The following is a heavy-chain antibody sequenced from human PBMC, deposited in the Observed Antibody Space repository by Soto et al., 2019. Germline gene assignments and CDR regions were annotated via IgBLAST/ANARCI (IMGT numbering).Heavy chain of an antibody. CDR2: IYSGGST. J-gene: IGHJ4*02. CDR3: AKGVLVTGMVIDY. D-gene: IGHD3-3*01. Sequence: SLRLSCAASGFTVSSNYMSWVRQAPGKGLEWVSVIYSGGSTYYADSVKGRFTISRDNSKNTLYLQMNSLRAEDTAVYYCAKGVLVTGMVIDYWGQGTLVTVSS. V-gene: IGHV3-53*05. CDR1: GFTVSSNY.